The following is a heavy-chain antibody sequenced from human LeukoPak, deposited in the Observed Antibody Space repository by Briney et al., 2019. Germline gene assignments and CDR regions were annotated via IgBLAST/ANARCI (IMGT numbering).Heavy chain of an antibody. CDR3: ARDFSGSFDP. CDR2: ISSRSSYI. J-gene: IGHJ5*02. D-gene: IGHD2/OR15-2a*01. V-gene: IGHV3-21*01. Sequence: PGGSLRLSCAASGFTFSSYSMNWVRQAPGKGPEWVSSISSRSSYIYYADSVKGRFTISRDNAKNSLYLQMNSLRAEDTAVYYCARDFSGSFDPWGQGTLVTVSS. CDR1: GFTFSSYS.